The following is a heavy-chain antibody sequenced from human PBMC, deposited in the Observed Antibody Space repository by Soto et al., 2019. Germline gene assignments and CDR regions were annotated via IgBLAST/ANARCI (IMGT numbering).Heavy chain of an antibody. J-gene: IGHJ4*02. CDR1: GFNFSDYY. CDR2: NSSSGNYA. CDR3: ARSSGSYWWEFDY. D-gene: IGHD3-10*01. Sequence: QVQLVESGGGLVKPAGSLRLSCAASGFNFSDYYMSWIRQAPGKGLEWISYNSSSGNYADYADSMKGRFSISRDNDKNSLYLQVHSLRAEDTAVYYCARSSGSYWWEFDYWGQGNLVTVSS. V-gene: IGHV3-11*06.